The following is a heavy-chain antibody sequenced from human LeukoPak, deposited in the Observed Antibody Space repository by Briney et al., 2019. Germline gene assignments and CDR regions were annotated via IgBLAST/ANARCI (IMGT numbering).Heavy chain of an antibody. V-gene: IGHV3-48*01. J-gene: IGHJ4*02. CDR2: IDSSNSPI. CDR3: ARDLDY. Sequence: GGSLRLSCAASGLTFSTYNMNWVRQAPGKGLEWVSYIDSSNSPIYYADSVKGRFTISRDNGKNSLYLQMNSLRAEDTAVYYCARDLDYWGQGTLVTVSS. CDR1: GLTFSTYN.